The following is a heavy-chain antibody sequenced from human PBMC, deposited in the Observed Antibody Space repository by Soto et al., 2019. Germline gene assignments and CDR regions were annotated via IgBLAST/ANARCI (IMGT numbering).Heavy chain of an antibody. CDR1: GDSVSSNSAA. CDR2: TYYRSKWYN. CDR3: ARDKTIFGVVLHYYMDV. V-gene: IGHV6-1*01. Sequence: QSQTLSLTCAISGDSVSSNSAAWNWIRQSPSRGLEWLGRTYYRSKWYNDYAVSVKSRITINPDTSKNQFSLQLNSVTPEDTAVYYCARDKTIFGVVLHYYMDVWGKGTTVTVSS. D-gene: IGHD3-3*01. J-gene: IGHJ6*03.